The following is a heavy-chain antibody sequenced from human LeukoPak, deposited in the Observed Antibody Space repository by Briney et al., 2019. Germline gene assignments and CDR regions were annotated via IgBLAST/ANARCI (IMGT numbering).Heavy chain of an antibody. CDR1: GFTFSTYG. V-gene: IGHV3-30*03. J-gene: IGHJ3*01. CDR2: ISYDGSHK. Sequence: GRSLRLSCAASGFTFSTYGMHWVRQAPGKGLEWVAVISYDGSHKYYADSVKGRFTISRDNSKNMVYLQMNSLRAEDTAVYYCVRGGTSVTAPFWGQGTMVTVSS. CDR3: VRGGTSVTAPF. D-gene: IGHD2-21*02.